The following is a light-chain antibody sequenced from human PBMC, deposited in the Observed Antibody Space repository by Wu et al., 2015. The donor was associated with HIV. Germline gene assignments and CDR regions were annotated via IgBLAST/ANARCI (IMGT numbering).Light chain of an antibody. J-gene: IGKJ2*01. CDR2: AAS. V-gene: IGKV1-39*01. Sequence: DIQMTQSPSSLSASVGDRVTITCRASQSISSYLNWYQQKPGKAPKLLIYAASSLQSGVPSRFSGSGSGTDFTLTISSLQPEDFATYYCQQYNSYPYTFGQGTKLEIK. CDR3: QQYNSYPYT. CDR1: QSISSY.